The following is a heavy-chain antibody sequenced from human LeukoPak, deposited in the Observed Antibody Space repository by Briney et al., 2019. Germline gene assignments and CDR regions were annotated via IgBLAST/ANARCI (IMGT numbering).Heavy chain of an antibody. CDR2: IYYSGST. J-gene: IGHJ6*02. Sequence: SQTPSLTCTVSGGSISSGGYYWSWIRQHPGKGLEWIGYIYYSGSTYYNPSLKSRVTISVDTSKNQFSLKLSSVTAADTAVYYCARDYGHYDILTGYRPYGMDVWGQGTTVTVSS. CDR1: GGSISSGGYY. V-gene: IGHV4-31*03. D-gene: IGHD3-9*01. CDR3: ARDYGHYDILTGYRPYGMDV.